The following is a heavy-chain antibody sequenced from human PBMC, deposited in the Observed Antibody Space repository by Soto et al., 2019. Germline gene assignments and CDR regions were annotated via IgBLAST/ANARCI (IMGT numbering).Heavy chain of an antibody. Sequence: GGSLRLACAASGFPFSIYGMHLVRQAPGKGLEWVAVISYDGSNKYYADSVKGRFTISRDNSKNTLYLQMNSLRAEDTAVYYCAKGSESSADWYLDLWGRGLXVTVSS. V-gene: IGHV3-30*18. D-gene: IGHD3-22*01. CDR2: ISYDGSNK. CDR1: GFPFSIYG. CDR3: AKGSESSADWYLDL. J-gene: IGHJ2*01.